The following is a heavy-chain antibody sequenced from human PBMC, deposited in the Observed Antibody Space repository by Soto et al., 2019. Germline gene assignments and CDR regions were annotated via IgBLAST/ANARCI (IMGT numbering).Heavy chain of an antibody. CDR3: VWATTMQSGVDP. Sequence: GESLKISCKGSGYSFTTYWIGWVRQMPGKGLEWKGNIYPGDSDTRYSPSFQGHVTISADKSTSTAYLQWSSLKASDTAMYYCVWATTMQSGVDPWGQGTLVTVS. V-gene: IGHV5-51*01. J-gene: IGHJ5*02. CDR2: IYPGDSDT. D-gene: IGHD3-10*01. CDR1: GYSFTTYW.